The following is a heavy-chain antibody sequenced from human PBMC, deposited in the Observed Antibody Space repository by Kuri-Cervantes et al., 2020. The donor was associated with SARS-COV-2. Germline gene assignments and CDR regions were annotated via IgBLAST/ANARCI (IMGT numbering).Heavy chain of an antibody. CDR1: GGSFSGYY. D-gene: IGHD3-22*01. J-gene: IGHJ4*02. CDR2: INHSGST. CDR3: ARGGYDSSGYYYGLGFDY. V-gene: IGHV4-34*01. Sequence: SETLSPTCAVYGGSFSGYYWSWIRQPPGKGLEWIGEINHSGSTNYNPSLKSRVTISVDTSKNQFSLKLSSVTAADTAVYYCARGGYDSSGYYYGLGFDYWGQGTLVTVSS.